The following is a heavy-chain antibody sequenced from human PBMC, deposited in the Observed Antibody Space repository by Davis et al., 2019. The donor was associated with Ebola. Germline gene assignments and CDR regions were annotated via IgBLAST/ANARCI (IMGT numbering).Heavy chain of an antibody. V-gene: IGHV3-15*01. D-gene: IGHD2-15*01. J-gene: IGHJ4*02. CDR3: TTVLGYCSDGSCEDY. CDR1: GFTFSNAW. Sequence: GESLKISCAASGFTFSNAWMSWVRQAPGKGLEWVGRIKSKTDGGTTDYAAPVKGRFTISRDDSKNTLYLQMNSLKTEDTAVYYCTTVLGYCSDGSCEDYWGQGTLVTVSS. CDR2: IKSKTDGGTT.